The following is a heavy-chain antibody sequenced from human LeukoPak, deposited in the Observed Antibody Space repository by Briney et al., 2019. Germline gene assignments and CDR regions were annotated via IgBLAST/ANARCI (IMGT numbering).Heavy chain of an antibody. CDR2: INAGNGNT. V-gene: IGHV1-3*01. CDR3: ARDSDSSGWSWVY. J-gene: IGHJ4*02. CDR1: GYRFTTDMYT. Sequence: ASVKVSCKASGYRFTTDMYTIHWLRQAPGHRLEWMGWINAGNGNTKYSQKFQGRVTITGDTSARTVYMEVSSLVSEDTAVYYCARDSDSSGWSWVYWGQGTLVTVSS. D-gene: IGHD6-19*01.